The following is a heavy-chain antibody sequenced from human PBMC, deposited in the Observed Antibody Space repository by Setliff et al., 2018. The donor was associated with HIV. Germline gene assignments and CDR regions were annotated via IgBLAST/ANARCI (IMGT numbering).Heavy chain of an antibody. CDR3: ARFVVVTAIQSYWYFDL. CDR2: IYYTGST. J-gene: IGHJ2*01. V-gene: IGHV4-59*01. Sequence: SETLSLTCTVSGGSISSYYWSWIRQPPGKGLEWIGYIYYTGSTNYNPSLKSRVTISVDTPKNQFSLKLSSVTAADTAVYYCARFVVVTAIQSYWYFDLWGRGTLVTV. D-gene: IGHD2-21*02. CDR1: GGSISSYY.